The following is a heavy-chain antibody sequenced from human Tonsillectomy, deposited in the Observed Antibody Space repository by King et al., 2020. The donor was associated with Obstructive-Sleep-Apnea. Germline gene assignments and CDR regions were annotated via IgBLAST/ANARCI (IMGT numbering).Heavy chain of an antibody. CDR1: GGSISSYY. CDR3: ARDSYGYWGFDY. J-gene: IGHJ4*02. V-gene: IGHV4-59*01. CDR2: IYYSGST. Sequence: VQLQESGPGLVKPSETLSLTCTVSGGSISSYYWSWIRQPPGKGLEWIGYIYYSGSTNYNPSLKSRVTISVDTSKNQFSLKLSSVTAADTAVYYCARDSYGYWGFDYWGQGTLVTVSS. D-gene: IGHD5-18*01.